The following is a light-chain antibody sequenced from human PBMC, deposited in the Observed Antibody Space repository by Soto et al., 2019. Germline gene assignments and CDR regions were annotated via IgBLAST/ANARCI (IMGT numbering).Light chain of an antibody. J-gene: IGLJ1*01. V-gene: IGLV2-23*01. Sequence: QSALTQPASVSGAPGPSIAISRTGTNSDVGNYNLVSWYQQHSGKAPKLMIYEGTKRPSGVSDRFSGSKSGNTASLTISGLQAEDEADYYCCSYASTGTYVFGTGTKVTVL. CDR2: EGT. CDR1: NSDVGNYNL. CDR3: CSYASTGTYV.